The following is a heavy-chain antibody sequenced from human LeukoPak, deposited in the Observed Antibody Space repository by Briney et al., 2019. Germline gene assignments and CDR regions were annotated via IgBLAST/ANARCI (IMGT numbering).Heavy chain of an antibody. J-gene: IGHJ4*02. CDR3: ARNKRGDY. V-gene: IGHV3-7*01. Sequence: GGSLRLSCAASGFTFSHYWMSWVRQAPGKGLEWVASIKQDGSEENYVDSVKGRFTFSRDNAKNSLYLQMNSLRGEDTAVYYCARNKRGDYWGQGTLVTVSS. CDR2: IKQDGSEE. CDR1: GFTFSHYW. D-gene: IGHD1/OR15-1a*01.